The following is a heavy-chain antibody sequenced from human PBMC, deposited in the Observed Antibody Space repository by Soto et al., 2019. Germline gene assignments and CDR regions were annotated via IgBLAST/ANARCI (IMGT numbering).Heavy chain of an antibody. J-gene: IGHJ4*02. CDR2: ISAYNGNT. CDR1: GYTFTSYG. Sequence: GASVKVSCKASGYTFTSYGISWVRQAPGQGLEWMGWISAYNGNTNYAQKLQGRVTMTTDTSTSTAYMELRSLRSDDTAVYYCARDQVVFTFGGVIVITPHYFDYWGQGTLVTVSS. V-gene: IGHV1-18*01. D-gene: IGHD3-16*02. CDR3: ARDQVVFTFGGVIVITPHYFDY.